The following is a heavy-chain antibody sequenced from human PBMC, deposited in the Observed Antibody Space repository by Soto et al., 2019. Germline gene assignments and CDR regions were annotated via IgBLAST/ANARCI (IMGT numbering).Heavy chain of an antibody. Sequence: QLQLQESGSGLVKPSQTLSLTCAVSGGSISSGGYSWSWIRQPPGKGLEWIGYIYHSGSTYYNPSLKSRVTISVDRSKNQFSLKLSSVTAADTAVYXXXXXXXXXXXXXXPLDYWGQGTLVTVSS. CDR1: GGSISSGGYS. CDR2: IYHSGST. J-gene: IGHJ4*02. V-gene: IGHV4-30-2*01. CDR3: XXXXXXXXXXXXPLDY.